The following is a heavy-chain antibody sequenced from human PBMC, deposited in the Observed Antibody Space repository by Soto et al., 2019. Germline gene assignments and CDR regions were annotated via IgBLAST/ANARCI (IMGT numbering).Heavy chain of an antibody. CDR2: IIPIFGTA. J-gene: IGHJ6*02. V-gene: IGHV1-69*06. CDR3: ASRNGVLEWLETDYYYYGMDV. CDR1: GGTFSSYA. Sequence: AASVKVSFKASGGTFSSYAISWVRQAPGQGLEWMGGIIPIFGTANYAQKFQGRVTITADKSTSTAYMELSSLRSEDTAVYYCASRNGVLEWLETDYYYYGMDVWGQGTTVTVSS. D-gene: IGHD3-3*01.